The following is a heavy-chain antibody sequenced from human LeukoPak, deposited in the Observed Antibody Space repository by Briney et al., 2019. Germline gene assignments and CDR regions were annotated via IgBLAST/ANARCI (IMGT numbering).Heavy chain of an antibody. CDR2: INPNSGGT. CDR1: GYTFTSYG. V-gene: IGHV1-2*02. CDR3: ARSSIVAAAGPYYFDY. J-gene: IGHJ4*02. Sequence: ASVKVSCKASGYTFTSYGISWVRQAPGQGLEWMGWINPNSGGTNYAQKFQGRVTMTRDASISTAYMELSRLRSEDTAVYYCARSSIVAAAGPYYFDYWGQGTLVTVSS. D-gene: IGHD6-13*01.